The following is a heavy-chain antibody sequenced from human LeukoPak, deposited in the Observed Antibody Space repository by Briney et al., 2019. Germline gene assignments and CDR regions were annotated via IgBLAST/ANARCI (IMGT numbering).Heavy chain of an antibody. D-gene: IGHD6-19*01. J-gene: IGHJ4*02. V-gene: IGHV4-39*01. Sequence: SETLSLTCTVSGGSISSSTYYWGWIRQPPGKGLEWVGSIYYGGSTYYNPSLRSRVTISVDTSQNQFSLKLSSVTAADTAVFYCARHGSSGWVFDYWGQGTLVTVSS. CDR2: IYYGGST. CDR1: GGSISSSTYY. CDR3: ARHGSSGWVFDY.